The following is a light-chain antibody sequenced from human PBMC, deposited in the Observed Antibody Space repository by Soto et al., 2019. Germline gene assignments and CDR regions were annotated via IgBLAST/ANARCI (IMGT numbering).Light chain of an antibody. J-gene: IGKJ4*01. CDR2: WAS. CDR3: QQYYTTLT. V-gene: IGKV4-1*01. Sequence: DIVMTQSPDSLAVSLGERATINCKSSQSVLYSSDNKNYLAWYQQKPGKPPKLLIYWASTRDSGVPDRFSGSGSGADFTLTSSSLQAEDVAVYYCQQYYTTLTFGGGTRVEIK. CDR1: QSVLYSSDNKNY.